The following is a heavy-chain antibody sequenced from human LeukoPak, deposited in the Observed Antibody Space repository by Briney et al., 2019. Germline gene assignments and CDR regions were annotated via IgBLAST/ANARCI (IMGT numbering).Heavy chain of an antibody. CDR3: ARDQRRDGYNFS. CDR2: IIPILGIA. CDR1: GGTFSSYT. D-gene: IGHD5-24*01. Sequence: SVRVSCKASGGTFSSYTISWVRQAPGQGLEWMGRIIPILGIANYAQKFQGRVTITADKSTSTAYMELSSLGSEDTAVYYCARDQRRDGYNFSWGQGTLVTVSS. J-gene: IGHJ5*02. V-gene: IGHV1-69*04.